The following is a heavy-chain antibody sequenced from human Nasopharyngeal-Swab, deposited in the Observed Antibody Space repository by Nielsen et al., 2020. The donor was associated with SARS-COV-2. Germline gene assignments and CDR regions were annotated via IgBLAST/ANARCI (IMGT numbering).Heavy chain of an antibody. D-gene: IGHD1-26*01. Sequence: GESLKISCAASGFTFSSYSMNWVRQAPGKGLEWVSSISSSSSYIYYADSVKGRFTISRDKAKNSLYLQMNSLRAEDTAVYYCARDKVGATTFGWFDPWGQGTLVTVSS. CDR1: GFTFSSYS. CDR2: ISSSSSYI. V-gene: IGHV3-21*01. J-gene: IGHJ5*02. CDR3: ARDKVGATTFGWFDP.